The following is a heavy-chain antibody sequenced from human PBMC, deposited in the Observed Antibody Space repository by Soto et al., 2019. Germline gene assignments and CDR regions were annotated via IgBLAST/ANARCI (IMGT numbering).Heavy chain of an antibody. CDR3: ARVDINGTIRYYGMDV. D-gene: IGHD1-7*01. CDR2: IYYSGST. CDR1: GGSISSGGYY. Sequence: SETLSLTCTVSGGSISSGGYYWSWIRQHPGKGLEWIGYIYYSGSTYYNPSLKSRVTISVDTSKNQFSMKLSSVTAADTAVYYCARVDINGTIRYYGMDVWGQGNTVTVSS. V-gene: IGHV4-31*03. J-gene: IGHJ6*02.